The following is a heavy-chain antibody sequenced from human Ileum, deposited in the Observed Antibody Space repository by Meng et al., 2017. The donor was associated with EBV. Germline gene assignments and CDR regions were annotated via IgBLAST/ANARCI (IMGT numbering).Heavy chain of an antibody. CDR1: GGPRNSSSYY. CDR2: IYYSGRT. D-gene: IGHD6-13*01. Sequence: QLTLEQSGPGLGKPSEHLSLTCNVSGGPRNSSSYYWGWIRQPPGKGLEWIGSIYYSGRTYYNPSLKSRVTISVDTSKNQFSLKLSSVTAADTAVYYCARPIAAAGWFDPWGQGTLVTVSS. J-gene: IGHJ5*02. V-gene: IGHV4-39*01. CDR3: ARPIAAAGWFDP.